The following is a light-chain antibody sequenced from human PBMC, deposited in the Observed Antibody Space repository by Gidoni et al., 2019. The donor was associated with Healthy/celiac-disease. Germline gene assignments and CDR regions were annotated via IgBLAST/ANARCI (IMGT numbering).Light chain of an antibody. CDR3: AAWDDSLSLV. J-gene: IGLJ2*01. V-gene: IGLV1-47*01. CDR2: RNN. Sequence: QSVLPQPPSASGTPGKRVTISCSGSSSNIGSNYVYWYQQLPGTAPKLLIYRNNQRPSGVPDRFSGSKSGTSASLAISGLRSADEADYYCAAWDDSLSLVFGGGTKLTVL. CDR1: SSNIGSNY.